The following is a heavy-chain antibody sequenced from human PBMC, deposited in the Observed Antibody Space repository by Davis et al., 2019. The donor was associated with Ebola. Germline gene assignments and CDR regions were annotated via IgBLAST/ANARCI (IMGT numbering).Heavy chain of an antibody. J-gene: IGHJ4*02. CDR1: GGTFSSYA. V-gene: IGHV1-69*04. CDR3: ARVFGTGSSSPQDY. Sequence: SVKVSCKASGGTFSSYAISWVRQAPGQGLEWMGRIIPILGIANYAQKFQGRITITADKSTSTAYMELSSLRSEDTAVYYCARVFGTGSSSPQDYWGQGTLVTVSS. CDR2: IIPILGIA. D-gene: IGHD6-6*01.